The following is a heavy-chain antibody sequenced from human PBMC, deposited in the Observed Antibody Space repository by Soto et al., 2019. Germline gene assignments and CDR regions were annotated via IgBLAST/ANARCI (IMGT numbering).Heavy chain of an antibody. CDR3: ARALVEWLVYGMDV. CDR1: GGTFSSYA. CDR2: IIPIFGTA. V-gene: IGHV1-69*06. Sequence: SAKVSCKAPGGTFSSYAISWVRQAPGQGLEWMGGIIPIFGTANYAQKFQGRVTITADKSTSTAYMELSSLRSEDTAVYYCARALVEWLVYGMDVWGQGTTVTVSS. J-gene: IGHJ6*02. D-gene: IGHD3-3*01.